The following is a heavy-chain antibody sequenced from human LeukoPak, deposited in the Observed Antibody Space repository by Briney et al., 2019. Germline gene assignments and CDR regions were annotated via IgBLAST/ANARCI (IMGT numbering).Heavy chain of an antibody. CDR3: ASQVGLERRYYYYSMDV. Sequence: PSETLSLTCAVYGGSFSGYYWSWIRQPPGKGLEWIGEIDHSGSTNYNPSLKSRVTISVDTSKNQFSLKLSSVTAADTAVYYCASQVGLERRYYYYSMDVWGKGTTVTVSS. D-gene: IGHD1-1*01. CDR2: IDHSGST. V-gene: IGHV4-34*01. J-gene: IGHJ6*03. CDR1: GGSFSGYY.